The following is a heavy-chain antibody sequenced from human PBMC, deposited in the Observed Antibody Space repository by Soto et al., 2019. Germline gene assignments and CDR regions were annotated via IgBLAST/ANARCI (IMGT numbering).Heavy chain of an antibody. J-gene: IGHJ4*02. CDR1: GFTFTSYA. D-gene: IGHD1-20*01. Sequence: PGGSLRLSCSAYGFTFTSYAISWVRQAPGKGLEWVSAISGSGGSTYYAASVKGRFTISRDNSKNTLYLQMNSLRAEDTAVYYCAKWYNWNRDKVDSYFDYWGQGTLVTVSS. CDR3: AKWYNWNRDKVDSYFDY. V-gene: IGHV3-23*01. CDR2: ISGSGGST.